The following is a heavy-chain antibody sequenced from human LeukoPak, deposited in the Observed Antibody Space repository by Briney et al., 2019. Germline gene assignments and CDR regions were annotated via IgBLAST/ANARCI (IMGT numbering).Heavy chain of an antibody. Sequence: GVSPRLSCAASGFSFRSFWMSWVRQAPGKGLEWVASIKEDGSDKYYVESVKGRFTISRENARNSLYLQMNSLRAEDTAVYYCARVLWFGGIYYFDYWAREPWSPSPQ. J-gene: IGHJ4*02. V-gene: IGHV3-7*04. D-gene: IGHD3-10*01. CDR1: GFSFRSFW. CDR3: ARVLWFGGIYYFDY. CDR2: IKEDGSDK.